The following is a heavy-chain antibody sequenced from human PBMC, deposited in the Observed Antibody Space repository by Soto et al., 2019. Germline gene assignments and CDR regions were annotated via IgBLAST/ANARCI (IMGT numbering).Heavy chain of an antibody. CDR1: GGTFSTYT. CDR3: ARVSFASAGAFDI. V-gene: IGHV1-69*02. D-gene: IGHD6-19*01. J-gene: IGHJ3*02. CDR2: IIPTLAIT. Sequence: QVQLVQSGAEVKKPGSSVRVSCKASGGTFSTYTIAWVRQAPGQGLEWMGTIIPTLAITNNAQKFQGRVTITAGTSTSTAYMDLSSLQSEDTAVYYCARVSFASAGAFDIWGQGTMVTVSS.